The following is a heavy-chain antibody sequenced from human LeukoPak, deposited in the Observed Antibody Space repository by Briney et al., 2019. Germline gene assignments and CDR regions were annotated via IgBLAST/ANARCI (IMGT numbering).Heavy chain of an antibody. CDR3: ARDLGQYYDTSDNWFDP. D-gene: IGHD3-22*01. V-gene: IGHV3-11*04. Sequence: GGSLRLSCAASGFTFSDYYMSWIRQAPGKGLEWVSYISSSGSTIYYADSVKGRFTTSRDNAKNTLNLQMNSLRAEDTAVYYCARDLGQYYDTSDNWFDPWGQGTLVTVSS. CDR1: GFTFSDYY. CDR2: ISSSGSTI. J-gene: IGHJ5*02.